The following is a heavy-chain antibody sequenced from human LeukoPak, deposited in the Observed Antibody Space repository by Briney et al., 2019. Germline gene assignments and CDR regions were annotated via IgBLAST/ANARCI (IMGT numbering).Heavy chain of an antibody. D-gene: IGHD3-10*01. CDR1: GFTFSSYA. J-gene: IGHJ4*02. V-gene: IGHV3-23*01. CDR2: ISGSGGST. Sequence: GSLRLSCAASGFTFSSYAMSWDRQAPGKGLEWVSAISGSGGSTYYADSVKGRFTISRDNSKNTLYLQMNSLRAEDTAVYNCAKDLITYYYGSGSPRPVDYWGQGTLVTVSS. CDR3: AKDLITYYYGSGSPRPVDY.